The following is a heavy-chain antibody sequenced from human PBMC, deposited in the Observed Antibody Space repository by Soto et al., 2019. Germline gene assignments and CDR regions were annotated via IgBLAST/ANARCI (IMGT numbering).Heavy chain of an antibody. CDR1: GFTVSSNY. CDR2: IYSGGST. D-gene: IGHD6-13*01. V-gene: IGHV3-66*01. Sequence: GGSLRLSCAASGFTVSSNYMSWVRQAPGKGLEWVSVIYSGGSTYYADSVKGRFTISRDNSKNTLYLQMNSLRAEDTAVYYCARYLRTAAGVFDYWGQGTLVTVSS. J-gene: IGHJ4*02. CDR3: ARYLRTAAGVFDY.